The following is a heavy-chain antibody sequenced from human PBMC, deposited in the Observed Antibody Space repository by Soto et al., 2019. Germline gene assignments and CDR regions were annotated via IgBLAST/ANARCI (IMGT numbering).Heavy chain of an antibody. CDR3: ARNNGRENYYDSSGYWYYFDY. V-gene: IGHV4-4*02. CDR1: GGSISSSNW. CDR2: IYHSGST. J-gene: IGHJ4*02. Sequence: SETLSLTCAVSGGSISSSNWWSWVRQPPGKGLEWIGEIYHSGSTNYNPSLKSRVTISVDKSKNQFSLKLSSVTAADTAVYYCARNNGRENYYDSSGYWYYFDYWGQGTLVTVSS. D-gene: IGHD3-22*01.